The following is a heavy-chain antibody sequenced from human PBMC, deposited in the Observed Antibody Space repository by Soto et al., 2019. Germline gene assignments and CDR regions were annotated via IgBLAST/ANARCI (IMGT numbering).Heavy chain of an antibody. CDR1: GLSVSDFA. CDR3: ATPFPDKTYYYSGMDV. Sequence: RGGCLGLGCVACGLSVSDFAVGGVRQTPGKGLEWVATISRSGDRTYYADSVRGRLIVSRDNSKDTLFLQLNSLRADDAALYYCATPFPDKTYYYSGMDVWGQATTVTVSS. CDR2: ISRSGDRT. V-gene: IGHV3-23*01. J-gene: IGHJ6*02. D-gene: IGHD2-21*01.